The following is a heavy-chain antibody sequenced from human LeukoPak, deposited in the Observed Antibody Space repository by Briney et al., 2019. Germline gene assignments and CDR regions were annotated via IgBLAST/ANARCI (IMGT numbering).Heavy chain of an antibody. J-gene: IGHJ4*02. CDR3: AKDIRDIWFGELFGY. CDR2: ISYDGSNK. Sequence: GGSLRLSCAASGFTFSSYGMHWVRQAPGKGLEWVAVISYDGSNKYYADSVKGRFTISRDNSKNTLYLQMNSLRAEDTAVYYCAKDIRDIWFGELFGYWGQGTLVTVSS. D-gene: IGHD3-10*01. CDR1: GFTFSSYG. V-gene: IGHV3-30*18.